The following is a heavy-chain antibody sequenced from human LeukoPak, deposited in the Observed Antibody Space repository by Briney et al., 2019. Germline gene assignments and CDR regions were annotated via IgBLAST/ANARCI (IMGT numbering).Heavy chain of an antibody. J-gene: IGHJ4*02. D-gene: IGHD6-19*01. V-gene: IGHV1-69*13. CDR3: ARGGSSGGRYYFDY. CDR1: GGTFSSYA. Sequence: GASVKVSCKASGGTFSSYAISWVRQAPVQLLECMGGIIPIFGTANYAQKFQGRGAITADESTSTAYMELSSLRSEDTPVYYCARGGSSGGRYYFDYWGQGTLVIVSS. CDR2: IIPIFGTA.